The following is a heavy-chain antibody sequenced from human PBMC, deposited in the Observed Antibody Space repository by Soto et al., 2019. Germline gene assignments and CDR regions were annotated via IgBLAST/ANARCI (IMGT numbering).Heavy chain of an antibody. Sequence: GGSLRLSCAASGFTFSSYGMHWVRQAPGKGLEWVAVISYDGSNKYYADSVKGRFTISRDNSKNTLYLQMNSLRAEDTAVYYCAKGSDCSSTSCYSLYYYYGMDVWGQGTRVTVSS. D-gene: IGHD2-2*01. CDR3: AKGSDCSSTSCYSLYYYYGMDV. CDR2: ISYDGSNK. J-gene: IGHJ6*02. V-gene: IGHV3-30*18. CDR1: GFTFSSYG.